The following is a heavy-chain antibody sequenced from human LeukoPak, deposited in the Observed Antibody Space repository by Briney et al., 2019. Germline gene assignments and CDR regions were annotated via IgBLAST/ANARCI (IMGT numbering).Heavy chain of an antibody. D-gene: IGHD5-18*01. Sequence: GGSLRLSCAASGFTFSSYAMHWVRQAPGKGLGYVSGISTNGGSTYYADSVKGRFTISRDNSKNTLFLQMGSLRAEDMAVYYCARGGGRNTTMVWAFDYWGQGTLVTVSS. CDR3: ARGGGRNTTMVWAFDY. CDR2: ISTNGGST. J-gene: IGHJ4*02. CDR1: GFTFSSYA. V-gene: IGHV3-64*02.